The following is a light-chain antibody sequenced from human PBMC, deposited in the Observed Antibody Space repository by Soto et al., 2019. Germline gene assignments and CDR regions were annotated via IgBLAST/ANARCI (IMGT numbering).Light chain of an antibody. V-gene: IGLV2-14*01. CDR2: DVS. Sequence: QSALTQPASVSGSPGQSITISCTGTSSDVGGYNYVSWYQQHQQHPGKAPKLMIYDVSNRPSGVSNRFSGSKSGNTASLTISGLQAEDEADYYCSSYTSSSTLVFGGGTKLTVL. CDR3: SSYTSSSTLV. J-gene: IGLJ3*02. CDR1: SSDVGGYNY.